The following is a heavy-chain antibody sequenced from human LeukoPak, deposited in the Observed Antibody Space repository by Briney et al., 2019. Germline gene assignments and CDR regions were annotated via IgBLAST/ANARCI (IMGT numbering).Heavy chain of an antibody. CDR1: GFTFSSYW. CDR3: ARDRSRLLY. D-gene: IGHD3-16*01. V-gene: IGHV3-7*05. Sequence: PGGSLRLSCAASGFTFSSYWMSWVRQAPGKGLEWVANINQDGSEKNYVDSVEGRFTISRDNAKNSLYLQMNSLRAEDTAVYYCARDRSRLLYWGQGTLVTVAS. J-gene: IGHJ4*02. CDR2: INQDGSEK.